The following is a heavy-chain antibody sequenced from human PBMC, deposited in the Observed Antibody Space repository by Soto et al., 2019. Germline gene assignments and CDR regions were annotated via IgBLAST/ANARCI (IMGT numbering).Heavy chain of an antibody. J-gene: IGHJ4*02. Sequence: HPGGSLRLSCAASGFTFSSYAMHWVRQAPGKGLEWVAVISYDGSNKYYADSVKGRFTISRDNSKNTLYLQMNSLGAEDTAVYYCAIDYHDSSGFRGLDYWGQGTLVTVSS. V-gene: IGHV3-30-3*01. CDR2: ISYDGSNK. D-gene: IGHD3-22*01. CDR3: AIDYHDSSGFRGLDY. CDR1: GFTFSSYA.